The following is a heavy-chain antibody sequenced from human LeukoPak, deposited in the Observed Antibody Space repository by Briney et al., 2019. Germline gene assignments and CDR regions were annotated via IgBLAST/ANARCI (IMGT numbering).Heavy chain of an antibody. D-gene: IGHD3-10*01. V-gene: IGHV4-34*01. Sequence: SETLSLTCAVYGGSFSGYYWSWIRQPPGKGLEWIGEINHSGSTNYNPSLKSRVTISVDTSKNQFSLKLSSVTAADTAVYYCARGRIGFGELLSYHFDYWGQGTLVTVSS. CDR1: GGSFSGYY. CDR2: INHSGST. CDR3: ARGRIGFGELLSYHFDY. J-gene: IGHJ4*02.